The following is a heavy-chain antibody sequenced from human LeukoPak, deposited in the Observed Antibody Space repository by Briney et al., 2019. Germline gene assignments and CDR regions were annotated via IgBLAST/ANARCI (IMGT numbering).Heavy chain of an antibody. CDR3: ARERISLIVVVTQVFDP. V-gene: IGHV4-39*07. J-gene: IGHJ5*02. CDR1: GGSISSSSYY. CDR2: IYYSGST. Sequence: SETLSLTCTVSGGSISSSSYYWGWIRQPPGKGLEWIGSIYYSGSTYYNPSLKSRVTISVDTSKNQFSLKLSSVTAADTAVYYCARERISLIVVVTQVFDPWGQGTLVTVSS. D-gene: IGHD3-22*01.